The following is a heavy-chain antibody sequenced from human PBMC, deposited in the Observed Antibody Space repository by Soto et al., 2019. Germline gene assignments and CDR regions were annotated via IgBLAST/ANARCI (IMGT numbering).Heavy chain of an antibody. CDR2: ISSGGTTI. J-gene: IGHJ5*02. Sequence: LRLSCAAPGFTFSDYYMSWIRQAPGKGLEWVSYISSGGTTIYYADSVKGRFTISRDDAKNSLFLQMDSLRPEDTAVYFCATKGGGYYFQFDPWGQGTLVTVSS. V-gene: IGHV3-11*01. D-gene: IGHD3-22*01. CDR3: ATKGGGYYFQFDP. CDR1: GFTFSDYY.